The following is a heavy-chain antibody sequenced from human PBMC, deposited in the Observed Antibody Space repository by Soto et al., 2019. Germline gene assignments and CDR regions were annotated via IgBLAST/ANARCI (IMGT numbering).Heavy chain of an antibody. CDR1: GYIFTTYG. CDR2: IGAYNGYT. J-gene: IGHJ5*02. Sequence: QVQLVQSGTEVKKPGASVKVSCKASGYIFTTYGITWVRQAPGQGLEWVGWIGAYNGYTKYTQKFQDRVTMTADTSTTTAYRELRSLRFDATAIYYWARVRSIAVPGISWFDPWGQGTLVTVSS. CDR3: ARVRSIAVPGISWFDP. D-gene: IGHD6-19*01. V-gene: IGHV1-18*01.